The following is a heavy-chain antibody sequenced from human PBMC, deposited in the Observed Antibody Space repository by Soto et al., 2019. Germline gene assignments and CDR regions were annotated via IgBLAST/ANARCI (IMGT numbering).Heavy chain of an antibody. V-gene: IGHV4-59*01. D-gene: IGHD3-10*01. CDR1: GGSISSYY. CDR2: IYYSGST. Sequence: SETLSLTCTVSGGSISSYYWSWIRQPPGKGLEWIGYIYYSGSTNYNPSLKSRVTISVDTSKNQFSLKLSSVTAADTAVYYCARMVRGVRDHYYYGMDVWGQGXTVTVSS. CDR3: ARMVRGVRDHYYYGMDV. J-gene: IGHJ6*02.